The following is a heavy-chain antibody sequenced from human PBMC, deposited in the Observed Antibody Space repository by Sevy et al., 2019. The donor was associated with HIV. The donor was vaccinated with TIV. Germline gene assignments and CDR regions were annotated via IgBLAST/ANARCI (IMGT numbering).Heavy chain of an antibody. V-gene: IGHV3-21*05. CDR2: ISTGTDHI. CDR1: GYTFPAFS. J-gene: IGHJ4*02. D-gene: IGHD3-10*01. Sequence: GGSLRGSCTASGYTFPAFSFNWVRQAPGKGLEWLSYISTGTDHIYYADSAKGRFTISRDDAKNSVYLEMKSLRDQDTALYYCVRRGVDAYNVYFDLWGQGTLVTVSS. CDR3: VRRGVDAYNVYFDL.